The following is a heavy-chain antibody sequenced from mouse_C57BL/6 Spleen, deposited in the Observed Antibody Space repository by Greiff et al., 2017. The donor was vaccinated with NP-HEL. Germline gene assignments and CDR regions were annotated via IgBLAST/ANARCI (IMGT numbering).Heavy chain of an antibody. J-gene: IGHJ2*01. Sequence: QVQLQQPGAELVRPGSSVKLSCKASGYTFTSYWMDWVKQRPGQGLEWIGNIYPSDSETHYNQKFKDKATLTVDKSSSTAYMQLSSLTSEDSAVYYCARRGFYYYGSSYYFDYWGQGTTLTVSS. V-gene: IGHV1-61*01. CDR2: IYPSDSET. D-gene: IGHD1-1*01. CDR3: ARRGFYYYGSSYYFDY. CDR1: GYTFTSYW.